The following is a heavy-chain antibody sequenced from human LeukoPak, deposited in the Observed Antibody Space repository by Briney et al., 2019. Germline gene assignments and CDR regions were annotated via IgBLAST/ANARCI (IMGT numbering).Heavy chain of an antibody. CDR1: GGSFSGYY. D-gene: IGHD3-10*01. CDR2: INHSGST. CDR3: ARDLPRRGVIIRGAFDI. Sequence: SETLSLTCAVYGGSFSGYYWSWIRQPPGKGLEWIGEINHSGSTNYNPSLKSRVTISVDTSKNQFSLKLSSVTAADTAVYYCARDLPRRGVIIRGAFDIWGQGTMVTVSS. J-gene: IGHJ3*02. V-gene: IGHV4-34*01.